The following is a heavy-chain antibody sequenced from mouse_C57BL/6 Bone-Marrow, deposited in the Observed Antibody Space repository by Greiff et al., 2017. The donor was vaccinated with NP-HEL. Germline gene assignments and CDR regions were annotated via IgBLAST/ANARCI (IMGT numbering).Heavy chain of an antibody. CDR2: IDPSDSET. D-gene: IGHD1-1*01. Sequence: VQLQQSGAELVRPGSSVKLSCKASGYTFTSYWMHWVKQRPIQGLEWIGNIDPSDSETHYNQKFKDKATLTVDKSSSTAYMQLSSLTSEDSAVYDCARRRTIYYYGSSYWYFDVWGTGTTVTVSS. J-gene: IGHJ1*03. V-gene: IGHV1-52*01. CDR3: ARRRTIYYYGSSYWYFDV. CDR1: GYTFTSYW.